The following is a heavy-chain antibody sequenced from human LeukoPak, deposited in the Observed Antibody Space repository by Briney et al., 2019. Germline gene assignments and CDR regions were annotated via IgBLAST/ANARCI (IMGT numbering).Heavy chain of an antibody. J-gene: IGHJ4*02. D-gene: IGHD4-23*01. V-gene: IGHV1-69*05. CDR2: IIPIFGTA. Sequence: GASVKVSCKASGGTFSSYAISWVRQAPGQGLEWMGGIIPIFGTANYAQKFQGRVTITTDESTSTAYMELSSLRSEDTAVYYCARGPYGGNPYYFDYWGQGTLVTVSS. CDR1: GGTFSSYA. CDR3: ARGPYGGNPYYFDY.